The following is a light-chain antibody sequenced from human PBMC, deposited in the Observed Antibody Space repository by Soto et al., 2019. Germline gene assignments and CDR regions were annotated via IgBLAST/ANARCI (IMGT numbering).Light chain of an antibody. Sequence: QSALTQPASVSGSPGQSITIPCTGTSSDVGGYNYVSWYQQHPGKAPKLMIYDVSNRPSGVSNRFSGFKSGNTASLTISGLHAEDEADYYCSSYTTSSTYVFGTGTKLTVL. CDR1: SSDVGGYNY. J-gene: IGLJ1*01. CDR2: DVS. CDR3: SSYTTSSTYV. V-gene: IGLV2-14*03.